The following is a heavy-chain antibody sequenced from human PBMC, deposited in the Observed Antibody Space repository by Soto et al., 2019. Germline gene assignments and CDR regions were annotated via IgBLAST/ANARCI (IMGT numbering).Heavy chain of an antibody. V-gene: IGHV3-74*01. CDR2: INPAGTIT. CDR3: TSDTFGLRDT. CDR1: GFTFSHYW. J-gene: IGHJ5*02. Sequence: SGGSLRLSCAASGFTFSHYWMHWVRQTPGQGLVWVSRINPAGTITNYADSVEGRFTISRDNADSALFLQMNSLIAEDTAIYYCTSDTFGLRDTWGQGTLVTVSS. D-gene: IGHD3-16*01.